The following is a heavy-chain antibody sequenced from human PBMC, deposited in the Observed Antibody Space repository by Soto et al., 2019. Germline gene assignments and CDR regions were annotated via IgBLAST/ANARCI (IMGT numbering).Heavy chain of an antibody. CDR3: ARDVGFDYVN. CDR1: GFSISSYW. V-gene: IGHV3-7*01. CDR2: IKEDGSEI. D-gene: IGHD3-16*01. J-gene: IGHJ4*02. Sequence: EVQLVESGGGLVQPGGSLRISCAVSGFSISSYWMSWVRQAPGKGLEWVASIKEDGSEIYYVESVRGRFTISRDSADNSLHLLMNSLSAEDTGVYFCARDVGFDYVNWGQGTLVTVSS.